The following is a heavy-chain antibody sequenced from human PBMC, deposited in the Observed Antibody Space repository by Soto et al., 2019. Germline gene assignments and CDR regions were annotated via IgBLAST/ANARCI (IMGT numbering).Heavy chain of an antibody. CDR1: GFTFSSYG. CDR3: AKDIYGSGSGNFDY. D-gene: IGHD3-10*01. CDR2: ISYDGSNK. J-gene: IGHJ4*02. Sequence: GGSLRLSCAASGFTFSSYGMHWVRQAPGKGLEWVAVISYDGSNKYYADSVKGRFTISRDNSKNTLYLQMNSLRAEDTAVYYCAKDIYGSGSGNFDYWGQGTLVTVSS. V-gene: IGHV3-30*18.